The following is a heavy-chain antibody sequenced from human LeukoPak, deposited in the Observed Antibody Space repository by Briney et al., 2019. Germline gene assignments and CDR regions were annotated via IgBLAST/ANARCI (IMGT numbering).Heavy chain of an antibody. J-gene: IGHJ5*02. CDR3: ARAAVAGRGPWFDP. V-gene: IGHV4-30-4*02. CDR1: GGSISSGDYY. Sequence: SETLSLTCTVSGGSISSGDYYWSWIRQPPGKGLEWIGYIYYSGSTYYNPSLKSRVTISVDTSKNQFSLKLSSVTAADTAVYYCARAAVAGRGPWFDPWGQGTLVTVSS. CDR2: IYYSGST. D-gene: IGHD6-19*01.